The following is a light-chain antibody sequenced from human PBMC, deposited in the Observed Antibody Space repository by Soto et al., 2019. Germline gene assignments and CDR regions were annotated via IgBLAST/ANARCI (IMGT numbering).Light chain of an antibody. V-gene: IGLV2-23*02. J-gene: IGLJ1*01. Sequence: QSVLTQPASVSGSPGQSITISCTGTSSVVGSYNLVSWYQQHPGKVPKLMIYEVSKRPSGVSNRFSGSKSGNTASLTISGLQAEDEAEYYCCSYAGSSTYVFGTGTKVTVL. CDR2: EVS. CDR1: SSVVGSYNL. CDR3: CSYAGSSTYV.